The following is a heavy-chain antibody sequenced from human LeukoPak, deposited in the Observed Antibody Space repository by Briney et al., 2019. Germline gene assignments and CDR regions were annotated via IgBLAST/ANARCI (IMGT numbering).Heavy chain of an antibody. CDR2: ISGSGSRT. D-gene: IGHD4-17*01. J-gene: IGHJ4*02. Sequence: GGSLRLSCTASGFTSSSYLMSWVRQAPGKGLEWVSTISGSGSRTYYADSVKGRFTISRDNSENTLYLQLNSLRAEDTAPYYCAKTYADATFDYWGQGNLVTVSS. V-gene: IGHV3-23*01. CDR3: AKTYADATFDY. CDR1: GFTSSSYL.